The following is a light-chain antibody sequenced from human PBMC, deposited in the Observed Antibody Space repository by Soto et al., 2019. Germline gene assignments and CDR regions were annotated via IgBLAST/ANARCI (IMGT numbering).Light chain of an antibody. CDR1: QSIRSY. CDR2: AAS. J-gene: IGKJ4*01. V-gene: IGKV1-39*01. Sequence: DIQMTQSPSSLSASVGDRVTITCRASQSIRSYLNWYQQKPGKAPKLLSYAASSLQSGVPSRFRGSGAGTDCTLTSSSLQPEDFATYYCQQSYSTPPTCGGGTKVEIK. CDR3: QQSYSTPPT.